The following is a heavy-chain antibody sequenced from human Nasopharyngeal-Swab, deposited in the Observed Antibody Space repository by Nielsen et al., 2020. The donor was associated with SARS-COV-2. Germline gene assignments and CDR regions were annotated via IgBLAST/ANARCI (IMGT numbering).Heavy chain of an antibody. J-gene: IGHJ6*02. CDR2: IYYSGST. CDR3: AREVTNYGMDV. Sequence: SETLSLTCTVSGGSISSSSYYWGWIRQPPGKGLEWIGSIYYSGSTNYNPSLKSRVTISVDTSKNQFSLKLSSVTAADTAVYYCAREVTNYGMDVWGQGTTVTVSS. V-gene: IGHV4-39*07. CDR1: GGSISSSSYY. D-gene: IGHD4-17*01.